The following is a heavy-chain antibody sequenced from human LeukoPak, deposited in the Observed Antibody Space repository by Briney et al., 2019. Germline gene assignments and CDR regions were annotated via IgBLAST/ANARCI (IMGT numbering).Heavy chain of an antibody. J-gene: IGHJ4*02. V-gene: IGHV3-11*04. D-gene: IGHD5-18*01. Sequence: KPGGSLRLSCAASGFTFSDYYMTWIRQAPGKGLEWVSYISSSGTNIYCADSVKGRYTISRDNARNSLYLQMNSLRAEDTAVYYCARVAQLWFGNDYWGQGTLVTVSS. CDR1: GFTFSDYY. CDR2: ISSSGTNI. CDR3: ARVAQLWFGNDY.